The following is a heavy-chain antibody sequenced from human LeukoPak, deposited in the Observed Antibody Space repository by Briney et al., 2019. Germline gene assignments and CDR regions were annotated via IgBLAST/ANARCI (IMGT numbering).Heavy chain of an antibody. CDR2: IGSSSTYT. V-gene: IGHV3-21*01. Sequence: PGGSLRLSCAASGFTFSSYSMDWVRQAPGKGTEWVSTIGSSSTYTDYADSVKGRFTISRDNAQNSLYLQMNSLRAEDTAGYYCLNMGDENLPYWGQGTLVTVFS. J-gene: IGHJ4*02. D-gene: IGHD4/OR15-4a*01. CDR1: GFTFSSYS. CDR3: LNMGDENLPY.